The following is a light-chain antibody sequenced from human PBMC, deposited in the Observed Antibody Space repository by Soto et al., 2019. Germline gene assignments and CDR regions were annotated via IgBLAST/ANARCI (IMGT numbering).Light chain of an antibody. CDR2: GIS. CDR1: KRFTITS. J-gene: IGKJ5*01. V-gene: IGKV3-15*01. Sequence: EMVMTQSPAILSVSPGESATLSCRASKRFTITSLAWYQQHPGQPPRLLIYGISTRATGIPARFSGSGSGTEFSLTISSLQSEDFAVYYCQQYSKWPITFGQGTRLEIK. CDR3: QQYSKWPIT.